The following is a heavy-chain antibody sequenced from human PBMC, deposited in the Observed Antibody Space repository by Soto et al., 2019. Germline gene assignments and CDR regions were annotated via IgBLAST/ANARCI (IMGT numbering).Heavy chain of an antibody. CDR1: GYTFPSYD. CDR3: ASGWDCSSNSCYIH. CDR2: MNPNSGNT. J-gene: IGHJ4*02. D-gene: IGHD2-2*02. V-gene: IGHV1-8*01. Sequence: ASVKVSCKASGYTFPSYDINWVRQATGQGLEWMGWMNPNSGNTGYAQKFQGRVTMTRNTSISTAYMELSSLRSEDTAVYYCASGWDCSSNSCYIHWGQGTLVTVSS.